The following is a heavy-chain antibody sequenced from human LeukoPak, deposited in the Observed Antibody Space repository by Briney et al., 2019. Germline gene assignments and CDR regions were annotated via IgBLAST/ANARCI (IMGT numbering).Heavy chain of an antibody. CDR1: GFTFSDYY. D-gene: IGHD2-15*01. V-gene: IGHV3-11*04. CDR3: ARVGGAILLVGEDGMDV. Sequence: GGSLRLSCAASGFTFSDYYMSWIRQAPGKGLEWVSYISSSGTTIFYADSLRGRFTISRDNAKNSLYLQMYSLRAEDTAMYYCARVGGAILLVGEDGMDVWGQGTTVTVSS. CDR2: ISSSGTTI. J-gene: IGHJ6*02.